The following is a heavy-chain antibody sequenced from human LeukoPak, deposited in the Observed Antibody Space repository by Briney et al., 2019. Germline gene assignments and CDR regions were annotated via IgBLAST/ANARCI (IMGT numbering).Heavy chain of an antibody. J-gene: IGHJ4*02. CDR2: ISYDAIHK. D-gene: IGHD5-18*01. CDR1: GFTFSSYS. V-gene: IGHV3-30-3*01. CDR3: ARGRRNTAMVYFFDY. Sequence: GGSLRLSCAASGFTFSSYSMHWVRQAPGKGLEWVAVISYDAIHKYYADSVKGRFTISRDNSKSTLYLQINSLRAEDTAVYFCARGRRNTAMVYFFDYWGQGTLVTVSS.